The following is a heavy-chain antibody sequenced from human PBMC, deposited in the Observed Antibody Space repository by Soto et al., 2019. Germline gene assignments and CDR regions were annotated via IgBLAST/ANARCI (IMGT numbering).Heavy chain of an antibody. CDR3: ARGPKPELQPGGWFDP. J-gene: IGHJ5*02. D-gene: IGHD1-7*01. CDR1: GGSISSGDYY. CDR2: IYYSGST. V-gene: IGHV4-30-4*01. Sequence: SETLSLTCTVSGGSISSGDYYWSWIRQPPGKGLEWIGYIYYSGSTYYNPSLKSRVTISVDTSKNQFSLKLSSVTAADTAVYYCARGPKPELQPGGWFDPWGQGTLVTVSS.